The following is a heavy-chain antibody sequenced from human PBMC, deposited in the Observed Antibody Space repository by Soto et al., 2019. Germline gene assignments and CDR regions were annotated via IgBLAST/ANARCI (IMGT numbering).Heavy chain of an antibody. V-gene: IGHV3-30-3*01. Sequence: GALRLSCAASGFTFSSYAMHWVRQAPGKGLEWVAVISYDGSNKYYADSVKGRFTISRDNSKNTLYLQMNSLRAEDTAVYYCARDSGYCSGGSCYRGTFDYWGQGTLVTVSS. CDR1: GFTFSSYA. J-gene: IGHJ4*02. CDR3: ARDSGYCSGGSCYRGTFDY. CDR2: ISYDGSNK. D-gene: IGHD2-15*01.